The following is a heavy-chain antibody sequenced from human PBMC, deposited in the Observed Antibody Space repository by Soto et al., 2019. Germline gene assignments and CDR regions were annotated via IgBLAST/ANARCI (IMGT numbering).Heavy chain of an antibody. D-gene: IGHD2-2*01. Sequence: SETLSLTCTVSGGSISSYYWSWIRQPPGKGLEWIGYIYYSGSTNYNPSLKSRVTISVDTSKNQFSLKPSSVTAADTAVYYCARGGRIVLVPAGIYYGMDVWGQGTTVTVSS. CDR1: GGSISSYY. J-gene: IGHJ6*02. V-gene: IGHV4-59*01. CDR2: IYYSGST. CDR3: ARGGRIVLVPAGIYYGMDV.